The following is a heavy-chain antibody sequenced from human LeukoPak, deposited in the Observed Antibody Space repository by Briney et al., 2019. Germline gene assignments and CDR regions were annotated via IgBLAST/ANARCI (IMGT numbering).Heavy chain of an antibody. J-gene: IGHJ5*02. CDR2: IYYSGST. CDR1: GGSISSYY. CDR3: ARGYSGYDRVFDP. Sequence: PSETLSLTCTVSGGSISSYYWSWIRQPPGKGLEWIGYIYYSGSTNYNPSLKSRVTISVDTSKNQFSLKLSSVTAADTAVYYCARGYSGYDRVFDPWGQGTLDTVSS. V-gene: IGHV4-59*01. D-gene: IGHD5-12*01.